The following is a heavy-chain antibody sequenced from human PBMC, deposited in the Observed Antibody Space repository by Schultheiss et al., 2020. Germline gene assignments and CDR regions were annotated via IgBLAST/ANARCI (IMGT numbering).Heavy chain of an antibody. V-gene: IGHV3-52*01. Sequence: GGSLRLSCAASGFTVSSNYMSWVRQAPGKGLEWVADIKCDGSEKYYVDSVKGRLTISRDNAKNSLYLQVNSLRAEDMTVYYCVRGGVVVPAASAIGFDPWGQGTLVTVSS. J-gene: IGHJ5*02. D-gene: IGHD2-2*01. CDR1: GFTVSSNY. CDR2: IKCDGSEK. CDR3: VRGGVVVPAASAIGFDP.